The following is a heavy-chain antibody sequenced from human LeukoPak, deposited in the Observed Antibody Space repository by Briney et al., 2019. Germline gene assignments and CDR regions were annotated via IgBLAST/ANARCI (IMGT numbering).Heavy chain of an antibody. V-gene: IGHV4-4*02. Sequence: SETLSLTCAVSGGSISSSNWWSWVRQPPGKGLEWIGEIYHSGSTYYNPSLKSRVTISVDTSKNQFSLKLNSVTAADTAVYYCASSIVLMVYAILGIDYWGQGTLVTVSS. CDR3: ASSIVLMVYAILGIDY. J-gene: IGHJ4*02. CDR2: IYHSGST. CDR1: GGSISSSNW. D-gene: IGHD2-8*01.